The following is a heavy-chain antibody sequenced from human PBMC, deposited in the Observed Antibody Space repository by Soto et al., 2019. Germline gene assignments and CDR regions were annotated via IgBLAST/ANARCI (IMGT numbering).Heavy chain of an antibody. CDR1: GGTFSSYA. Sequence: GASVKVSCKASGGTFSSYAISWVRQAPGQGLEWMGWINPNSGGTNYAQKFQGRVTMTRDTSISTAYMELSRLRSDDTAVYYCAREGIVVVPAAIIYGMDVWGQGTTVTVS. J-gene: IGHJ6*02. D-gene: IGHD2-2*01. CDR2: INPNSGGT. V-gene: IGHV1-2*02. CDR3: AREGIVVVPAAIIYGMDV.